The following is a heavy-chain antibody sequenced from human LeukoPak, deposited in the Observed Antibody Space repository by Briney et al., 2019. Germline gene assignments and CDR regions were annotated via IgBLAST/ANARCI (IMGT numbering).Heavy chain of an antibody. D-gene: IGHD5-12*01. J-gene: IGHJ4*02. V-gene: IGHV3-7*01. Sequence: GGTLRLSCEGSGFTFSNYWMSWVRQDPGKGLEWVANIQQHGSETYYGDSVKGRFTISRDNAKNTLYLQMNSLRAEDTAVYYCARSYEGDYWGQGTLVTVSS. CDR1: GFTFSNYW. CDR2: IQQHGSET. CDR3: ARSYEGDY.